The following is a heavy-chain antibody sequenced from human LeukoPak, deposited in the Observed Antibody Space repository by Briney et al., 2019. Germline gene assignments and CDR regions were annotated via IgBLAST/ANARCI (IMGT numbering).Heavy chain of an antibody. J-gene: IGHJ6*02. V-gene: IGHV3-30*03. CDR2: ISYDGGNK. Sequence: PGGSLRLSCAASGFTFSSYGMHWVRQAPGKGLEWVAVISYDGGNKYYADSVKGRFTISRDNSKNTLYLQMNSLRAEDTAVYYCARAADYYYGMDVWGQGTTVTVSS. CDR1: GFTFSSYG. CDR3: ARAADYYYGMDV.